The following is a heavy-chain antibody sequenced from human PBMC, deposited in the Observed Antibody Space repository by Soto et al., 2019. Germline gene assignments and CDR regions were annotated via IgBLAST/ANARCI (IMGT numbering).Heavy chain of an antibody. Sequence: QVQLVQSGAEVKRPGASVKVSCKASGYTFTSYDLNWVRQAPGQGLEWIGWMSPNSANTGYAQKFQGRVTMTRTTAMSTAYMELSRLTSEDTAVYYCARDYGGNSGWFDPWGQGTLVTVSS. V-gene: IGHV1-8*01. CDR3: ARDYGGNSGWFDP. J-gene: IGHJ5*02. D-gene: IGHD4-17*01. CDR1: GYTFTSYD. CDR2: MSPNSANT.